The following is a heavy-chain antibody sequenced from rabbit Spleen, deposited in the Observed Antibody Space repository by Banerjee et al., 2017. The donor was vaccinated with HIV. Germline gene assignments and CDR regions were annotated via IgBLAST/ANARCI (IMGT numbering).Heavy chain of an antibody. V-gene: IGHV1S40*01. CDR3: ARDLTSVIGWNFNL. Sequence: QSLEESGGDLVKPGASLTLTCTASGFSFSITYYMCWVRQAPGKGLEWIACINIVTGKSVYASWAKGRFTMSRTSSTTVTLQMTSLTAADTATYFCARDLTSVIGWNFNLWGQGTLVTVS. CDR2: INIVTGKS. J-gene: IGHJ4*01. D-gene: IGHD1-1*01. CDR1: GFSFSITYY.